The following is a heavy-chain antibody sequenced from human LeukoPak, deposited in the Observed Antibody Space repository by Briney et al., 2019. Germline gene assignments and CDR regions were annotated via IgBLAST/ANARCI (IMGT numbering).Heavy chain of an antibody. V-gene: IGHV3-7*01. CDR2: IKQDGSEK. J-gene: IGHJ4*02. D-gene: IGHD6-19*01. CDR3: AGQQSRIAVAY. Sequence: GGSLRLSCAASGFTFSSYWMSWVRQAPGKGLEWVAKIKQDGSEKYYVAPVKGRVTISRDNAKNSLYRQMNSLRAEDTAVYYCAGQQSRIAVAYWGQGTLVTVSS. CDR1: GFTFSSYW.